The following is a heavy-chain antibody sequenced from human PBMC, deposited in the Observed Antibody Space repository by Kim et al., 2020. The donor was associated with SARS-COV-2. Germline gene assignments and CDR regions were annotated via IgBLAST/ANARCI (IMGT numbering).Heavy chain of an antibody. CDR1: GFTFSSYS. CDR2: ISSSSSYI. D-gene: IGHD1-20*01. V-gene: IGHV3-21*01. J-gene: IGHJ4*02. Sequence: GGSLRLSCAASGFTFSSYSMNWVRQAPGKGLEWVSSISSSSSYIYYADSVKGRFTISRDNAKNSLYLQMNSLRAEDTAVYYCARDYLPQYITGTTGAAYWGQGTLVTVSS. CDR3: ARDYLPQYITGTTGAAY.